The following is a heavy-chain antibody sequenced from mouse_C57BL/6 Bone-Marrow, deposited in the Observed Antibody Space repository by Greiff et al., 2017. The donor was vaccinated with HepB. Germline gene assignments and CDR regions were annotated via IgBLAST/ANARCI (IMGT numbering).Heavy chain of an antibody. CDR1: GYTFTSYW. Sequence: QVQLQQSGAELVKPGASVKMSCKASGYTFTSYWITWVKQRPGQGLEWIGDIYPGSGSTNYNEKFKSKATLTVDTSSSTAYMQLSSLTSEDSAVYYCARSPPSTVVDDWGQGTTLTVSS. CDR3: ARSPPSTVVDD. J-gene: IGHJ2*01. CDR2: IYPGSGST. D-gene: IGHD1-1*01. V-gene: IGHV1-55*01.